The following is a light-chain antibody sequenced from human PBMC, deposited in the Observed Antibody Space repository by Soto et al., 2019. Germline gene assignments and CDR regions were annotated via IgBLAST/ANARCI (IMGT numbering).Light chain of an antibody. V-gene: IGLV2-14*01. CDR1: TSDVGFYNY. Sequence: QSLLAHPASLSGSPGQSIAISCTGSTSDVGFYNYVSWYQQHPGKVPKLIIYEVTNRPSGVSNRFSGSKSGNTASLTISGLQAEDEADYYCCSYTTSSTRVFGTGTKVTAL. CDR3: CSYTTSSTRV. J-gene: IGLJ1*01. CDR2: EVT.